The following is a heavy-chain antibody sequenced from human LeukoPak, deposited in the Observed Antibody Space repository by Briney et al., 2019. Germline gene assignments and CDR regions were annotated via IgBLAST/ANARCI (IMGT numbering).Heavy chain of an antibody. CDR2: IHYSGST. CDR1: GGSISSYY. D-gene: IGHD5-24*01. Sequence: SETLSLTCTVSGGSISSYYWSWIRQPPGKGLEWIGYIHYSGSTNYNPSLKSRVTISVDTSKNQFSLKLSSVTAADTAVYYCARVEMATIFAFDIWGQGTMVTVSS. CDR3: ARVEMATIFAFDI. J-gene: IGHJ3*02. V-gene: IGHV4-59*08.